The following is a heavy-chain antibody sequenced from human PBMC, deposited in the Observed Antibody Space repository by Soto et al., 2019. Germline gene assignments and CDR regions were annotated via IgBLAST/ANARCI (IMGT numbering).Heavy chain of an antibody. CDR2: IYPCDSDT. CDR3: ARNGNNPYGMDV. J-gene: IGHJ6*02. V-gene: IGHV5-51*01. CDR1: GYSFTNYW. Sequence: GDSLKISCKGSGYSFTNYWIAWVRQMPGKGLEWMGIIYPCDSDTRYSPSFQGQVTISAXXXIXXXYXQXXXLXASDTAMYYCARNGNNPYGMDVWGQGTTVTVSS. D-gene: IGHD2-8*01.